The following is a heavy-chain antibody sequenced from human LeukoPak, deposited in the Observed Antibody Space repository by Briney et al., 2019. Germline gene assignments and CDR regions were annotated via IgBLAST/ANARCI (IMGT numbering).Heavy chain of an antibody. CDR1: GGSISSYY. J-gene: IGHJ4*02. CDR2: IYHSGST. Sequence: SETLSLTCTVSGGSISSYYWSWIRQPPGKGLEWIGYIYHSGSTYYNPSLKSRVTISVDRSKNQFSLKLSSVTAADTAVYYCARGRVPYYYDSSGYSPPVLGLDYWGQGTLVTVSS. V-gene: IGHV4-59*12. D-gene: IGHD3-22*01. CDR3: ARGRVPYYYDSSGYSPPVLGLDY.